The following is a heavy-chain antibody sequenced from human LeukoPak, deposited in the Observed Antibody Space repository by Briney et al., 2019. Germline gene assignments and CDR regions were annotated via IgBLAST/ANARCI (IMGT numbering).Heavy chain of an antibody. Sequence: GSLRLSCAASGFTFSSYAMSWVRQAPGKGLEWVSAISGSGGSTYYADSVKGRFTISRDNSKNTLYLQMNSLRAEDTAVYYCAKTYYYDSSGLGWLDYWGQGTLVTVSS. J-gene: IGHJ4*02. V-gene: IGHV3-23*01. D-gene: IGHD3-22*01. CDR3: AKTYYYDSSGLGWLDY. CDR2: ISGSGGST. CDR1: GFTFSSYA.